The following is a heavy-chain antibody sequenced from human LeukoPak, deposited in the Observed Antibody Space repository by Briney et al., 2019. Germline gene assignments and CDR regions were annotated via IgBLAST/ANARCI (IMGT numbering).Heavy chain of an antibody. Sequence: PSETLSLTCTVSGGSISSSSYYWGWIRQPPGKGLEWIGSIYYSGSTYYNPSLKSRVTISVDTSKNQFSLKLSSVTAADTAVYYCARRYSSSLGYYFDYWGQGTLVTVSS. D-gene: IGHD6-6*01. CDR2: IYYSGST. V-gene: IGHV4-39*07. J-gene: IGHJ4*02. CDR3: ARRYSSSLGYYFDY. CDR1: GGSISSSSYY.